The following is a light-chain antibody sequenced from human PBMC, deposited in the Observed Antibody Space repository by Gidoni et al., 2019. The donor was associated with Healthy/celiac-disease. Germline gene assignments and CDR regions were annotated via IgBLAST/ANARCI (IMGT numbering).Light chain of an antibody. CDR1: QSVSSN. CDR2: GAS. Sequence: EIGMTQAPATLSVSPGAIATLSGRASQSVSSNLDWYQQKSGQAPRLLIYGASTRATGIPARFRGSGSGTEFTLTIRSLQSEDFAVYYCPQYNHWPPALTFGGGTKVEIK. CDR3: PQYNHWPPALT. J-gene: IGKJ4*01. V-gene: IGKV3-15*01.